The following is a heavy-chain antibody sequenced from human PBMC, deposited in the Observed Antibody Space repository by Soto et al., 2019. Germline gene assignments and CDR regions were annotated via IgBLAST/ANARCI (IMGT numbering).Heavy chain of an antibody. CDR3: ARRTVNIRTFYSGLKTHCFDY. V-gene: IGHV4-39*01. Sequence: DTLALTCSVIGASIRSTRYYWGWVRQPPGKGLEWLGSIYYTGTTQYNPSLEGRVTMSVDTSKNQFSLKLRLVTAADTAIYYCARRTVNIRTFYSGLKTHCFDYWGQGAPVTVSS. CDR1: GASIRSTRYY. J-gene: IGHJ4*02. D-gene: IGHD6-19*01. CDR2: IYYTGTT.